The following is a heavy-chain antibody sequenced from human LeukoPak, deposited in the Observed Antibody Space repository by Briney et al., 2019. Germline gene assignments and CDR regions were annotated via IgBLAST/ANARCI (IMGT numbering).Heavy chain of an antibody. CDR2: ISSSGSTI. V-gene: IGHV3-48*03. Sequence: GGSLRLSCAASGFTFSSYEMNWVRQAPGKGLEWVSYISSSGSTIYYADSVKGRFTISRDNAKNPLYLQMNSLRAEDTAVYYCARGGDIVVVTSPFDYWGQGTLVTVSS. J-gene: IGHJ4*02. CDR3: ARGGDIVVVTSPFDY. D-gene: IGHD2-21*02. CDR1: GFTFSSYE.